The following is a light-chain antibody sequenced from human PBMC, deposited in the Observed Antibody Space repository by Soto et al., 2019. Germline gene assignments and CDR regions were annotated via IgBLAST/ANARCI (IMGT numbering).Light chain of an antibody. Sequence: QSVLTQPPSASGSPGQSVTISCTGTSSDVGGYNFVSWYQHHPGKAPKLMIYEVTKRPSGVPDRFSGSKSGNTASLTVSGLLAEDEADYYCASYAGGNQVFGTGTKLTVL. CDR2: EVT. CDR3: ASYAGGNQV. V-gene: IGLV2-8*01. CDR1: SSDVGGYNF. J-gene: IGLJ1*01.